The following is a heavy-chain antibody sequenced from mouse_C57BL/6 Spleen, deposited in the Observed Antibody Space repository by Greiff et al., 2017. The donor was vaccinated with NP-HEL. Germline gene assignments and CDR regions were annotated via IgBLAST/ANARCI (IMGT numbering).Heavy chain of an antibody. D-gene: IGHD2-2*01. CDR2: IWSGGST. CDR3: AREGGSTMVTAYYFDY. CDR1: GFSLTSYD. J-gene: IGHJ2*01. Sequence: VQLQQSGPGLVQPSQSLSITCTVSGFSLTSYDVHWVRQSPGKGLEWLGVIWSGGSTDYNAAFISRLSISKDNSKSQVFFKMNSLQADDTAIYYCAREGGSTMVTAYYFDYWGQGTTLTVSS. V-gene: IGHV2-2*01.